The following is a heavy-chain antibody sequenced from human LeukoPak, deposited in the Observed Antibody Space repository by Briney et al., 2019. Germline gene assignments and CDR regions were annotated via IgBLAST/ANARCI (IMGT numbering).Heavy chain of an antibody. J-gene: IGHJ3*02. CDR3: ARDCTGDTCYDAFDI. D-gene: IGHD2-15*01. V-gene: IGHV3-30*03. CDR1: GFTFSSYG. Sequence: PGGSLRLSCAASGFTFSSYGMHWVRQAPGKGLEWVTLISYDGSNKYYADSVKGRFTISRDNSKNTLYLQMNSLRAGDTAVYYCARDCTGDTCYDAFDIWGQGTMVTVSS. CDR2: ISYDGSNK.